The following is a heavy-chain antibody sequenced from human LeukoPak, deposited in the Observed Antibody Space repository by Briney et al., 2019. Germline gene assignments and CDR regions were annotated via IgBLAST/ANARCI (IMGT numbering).Heavy chain of an antibody. D-gene: IGHD6-19*01. CDR3: ARETSRSNSSGWYRDYYYYYMDV. CDR1: GYTFTSYG. Sequence: ASVKVSCKASGYTFTSYGISWVRQAPGQGLEWMGWISAYNGNTNYAQKLQGRVTMTTDTSTSTAYMELSSLRSEDTAVYYCARETSRSNSSGWYRDYYYYYMDVWGKGTTVTVSS. CDR2: ISAYNGNT. V-gene: IGHV1-18*01. J-gene: IGHJ6*03.